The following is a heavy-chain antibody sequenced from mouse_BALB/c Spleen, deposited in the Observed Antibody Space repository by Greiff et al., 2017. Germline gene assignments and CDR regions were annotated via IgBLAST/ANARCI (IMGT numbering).Heavy chain of an antibody. CDR3: GYDSPFAY. CDR2: IDPANGNT. D-gene: IGHD2-4*01. Sequence: VHVKQSGAELVKPGASVKLSCTASGFNIKDTYMHWVKQRPEQGLEWIGRIDPANGNTKYDPKFQGKATITADTSSNTAYLQLSSLTSEDTAVYYCGYDSPFAYWGQGTLVTVSA. V-gene: IGHV14-3*02. CDR1: GFNIKDTY. J-gene: IGHJ3*01.